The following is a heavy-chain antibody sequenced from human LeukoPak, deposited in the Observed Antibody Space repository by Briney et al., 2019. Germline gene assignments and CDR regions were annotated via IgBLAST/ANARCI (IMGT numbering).Heavy chain of an antibody. CDR3: ARESSAGDFDY. V-gene: IGHV3-48*04. J-gene: IGHJ4*02. Sequence: PGGSLRLSCAASGFTFSSYSMNWVRQAPGKGLEWVSYISSSSSTIYYADSVKGRFTISRDNAKNSLYLQMNSLRAEDTAVYYCARESSAGDFDYWGQGTLVTVSS. CDR2: ISSSSSTI. D-gene: IGHD6-6*01. CDR1: GFTFSSYS.